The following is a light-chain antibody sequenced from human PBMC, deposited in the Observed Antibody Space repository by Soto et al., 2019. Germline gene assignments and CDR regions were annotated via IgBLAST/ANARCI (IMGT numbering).Light chain of an antibody. CDR1: QGVSNN. CDR3: QQYINCPLT. CDR2: GAS. V-gene: IGKV3D-15*01. J-gene: IGKJ4*01. Sequence: EMMMTQSPATLSVSPGEGATLSCRASQGVSNNLAWYQQKPGQAPRLLIYGASTRATGIPARFSGSGSGTEFTLTISSLQSEDYAVYYCQQYINCPLTFGGGTKVEIK.